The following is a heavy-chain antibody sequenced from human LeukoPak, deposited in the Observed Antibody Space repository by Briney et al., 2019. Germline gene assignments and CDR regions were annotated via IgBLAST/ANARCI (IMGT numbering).Heavy chain of an antibody. CDR3: ARVATGSYDWFDP. J-gene: IGHJ5*02. D-gene: IGHD3-10*01. CDR1: GFTFSSYW. Sequence: GGSLRLSCAASGFTFSSYWMSWVRQAPGKRLEWVANIRQDGSEKYYVDSVKGRFTISRDNSKNTLYLQMNSLRAEDTAVYFCARVATGSYDWFDPWGQGTLVTVSS. V-gene: IGHV3-7*01. CDR2: IRQDGSEK.